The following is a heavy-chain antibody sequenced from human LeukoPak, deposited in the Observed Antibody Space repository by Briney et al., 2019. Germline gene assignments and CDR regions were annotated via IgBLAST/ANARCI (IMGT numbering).Heavy chain of an antibody. D-gene: IGHD3-22*01. J-gene: IGHJ4*02. CDR1: GITLSNYG. CDR2: ISDSGGRT. Sequence: GGSLRLSCAVAGITLSNYGMSGVREAPGRGLEWFAGISDSGGRTNYADYVKGRFTISRDNPKNTLYLQMNSLRAEDTAVYFCAKRGVVIRVILVGFHKEAYYFDSWGQGALVTVSS. V-gene: IGHV3-23*01. CDR3: AKRGVVIRVILVGFHKEAYYFDS.